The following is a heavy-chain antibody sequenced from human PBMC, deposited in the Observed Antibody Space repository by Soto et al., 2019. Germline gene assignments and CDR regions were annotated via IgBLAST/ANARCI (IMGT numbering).Heavy chain of an antibody. V-gene: IGHV3-11*06. CDR2: ISSSSSYT. Sequence: PGGSLRLSCAASGFTFSDYYMSWIRQAPGKGLEWVSYISSSSSYTNYADSVKGRFTISRDNAKNSLYLQMNSLRAEDTAVYYCARDGHATFGGWRRGSHQNWFDPWGQGTLVTVSS. D-gene: IGHD6-19*01. CDR1: GFTFSDYY. J-gene: IGHJ5*02. CDR3: ARDGHATFGGWRRGSHQNWFDP.